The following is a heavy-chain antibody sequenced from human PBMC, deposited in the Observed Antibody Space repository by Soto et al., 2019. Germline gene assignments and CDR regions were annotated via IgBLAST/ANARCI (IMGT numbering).Heavy chain of an antibody. V-gene: IGHV1-69*02. J-gene: IGHJ5*02. Sequence: QVQLVQSGAEVKKPGSSVKVSCKASGGTFSSYTISWVRQAPGQGLEWMGRIIPILGIANYAQKFQGRVTITADKSPSTAYMELSSLRSEDTAVYYCARFAPYCTNGVCRNWFDPWGQGTLVTVSS. CDR1: GGTFSSYT. CDR3: ARFAPYCTNGVCRNWFDP. CDR2: IIPILGIA. D-gene: IGHD2-8*01.